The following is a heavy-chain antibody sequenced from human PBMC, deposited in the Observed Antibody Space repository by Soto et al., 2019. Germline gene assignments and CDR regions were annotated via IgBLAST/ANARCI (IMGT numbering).Heavy chain of an antibody. CDR3: AREGCSSTSCYPPYYYYGMDV. CDR1: GCSISCYY. V-gene: IGHV4-59*01. Sequence: PSETLSRTCSFSGCSISCYYWILLRTHPGKGLEWIGYIYYSGSTNYNPSLKSRVTISVDTSKNQFSLKLSSVTAADTAVYYCAREGCSSTSCYPPYYYYGMDVWGQGTTVTVSS. J-gene: IGHJ6*02. CDR2: IYYSGST. D-gene: IGHD2-2*01.